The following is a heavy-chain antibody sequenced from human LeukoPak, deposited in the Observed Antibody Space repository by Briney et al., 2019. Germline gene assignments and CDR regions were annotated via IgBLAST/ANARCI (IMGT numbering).Heavy chain of an antibody. J-gene: IGHJ3*02. Sequence: SETLSLTCTVSGGSISSSSYYWGWIRQPPGTGREWIASIYSSGSTYYNPSLKSRVTISVDTSKNQFSLRLTSVTAADTAKYYCARRRLIVGADISGDAFDIWGQGTMVTVSS. V-gene: IGHV4-39*01. CDR2: IYSSGST. D-gene: IGHD1-26*01. CDR3: ARRRLIVGADISGDAFDI. CDR1: GGSISSSSYY.